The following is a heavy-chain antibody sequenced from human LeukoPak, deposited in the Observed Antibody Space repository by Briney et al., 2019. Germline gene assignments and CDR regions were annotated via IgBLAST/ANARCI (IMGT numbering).Heavy chain of an antibody. CDR3: AKPEGEVVTPYDAFDI. D-gene: IGHD2-15*01. CDR1: GFTFSSYA. V-gene: IGHV3-23*01. J-gene: IGHJ3*02. Sequence: GGSLRLSCAASGFTFSSYAMSWIRQAPGKGLEWVSAISGSGGSTYYADSVKGRFTISRDNSKNTLYLQMNSLRAEDTAVYYCAKPEGEVVTPYDAFDIWGQGTMVTVSS. CDR2: ISGSGGST.